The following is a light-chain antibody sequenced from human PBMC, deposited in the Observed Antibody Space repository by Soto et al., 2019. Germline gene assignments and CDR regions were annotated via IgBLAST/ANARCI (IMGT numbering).Light chain of an antibody. CDR1: QGIGIY. J-gene: IGKJ4*01. CDR3: QKYNSAPLT. CDR2: AAS. V-gene: IGKV1-27*01. Sequence: DIQMTQSPSSLSASFGDRVTMTCRASQGIGIYLAWFQQRPGNTPKLLIYAASTLQSGVPSRFSGSGYGTDFTLTISSLQPEDVATYYCQKYNSAPLTFGRGTRVEIK.